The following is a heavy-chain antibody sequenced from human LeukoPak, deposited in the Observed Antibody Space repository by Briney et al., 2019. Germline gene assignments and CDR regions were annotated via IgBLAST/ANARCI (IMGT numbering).Heavy chain of an antibody. J-gene: IGHJ4*02. CDR2: VYSGGSGST. Sequence: GGSLRLSCAASGFTVSNSYMSWVRQAPGKGLEWVSVVYSGGSGSTYYADSVKGRFTISTDNSKNTLNLQMNSLRAEDTAVYYCAKDLVSHPHFDNWGQGTLVTVSS. V-gene: IGHV3-53*01. CDR3: AKDLVSHPHFDN. CDR1: GFTVSNSY. D-gene: IGHD3-16*01.